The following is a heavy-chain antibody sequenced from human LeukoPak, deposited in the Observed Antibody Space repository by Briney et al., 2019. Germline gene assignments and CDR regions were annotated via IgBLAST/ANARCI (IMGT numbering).Heavy chain of an antibody. CDR1: SGSMSGSF. CDR2: IYYSGGT. V-gene: IGHV4-59*12. D-gene: IGHD6-19*01. J-gene: IGHJ4*02. CDR3: ARVDSSGWWGDFDY. Sequence: SETLSLTCTVSSGSMSGSFWTWVRQTPRKGLEWIGYIYYSGGTYYNPSLGSRVTISVDTSKNQFSLKLSSVTAADTAVYYCARVDSSGWWGDFDYWGQGTLVTVSS.